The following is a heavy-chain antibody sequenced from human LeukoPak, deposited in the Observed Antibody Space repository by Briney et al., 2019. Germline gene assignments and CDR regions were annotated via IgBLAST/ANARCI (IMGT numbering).Heavy chain of an antibody. CDR2: IIPIFGTT. J-gene: IGHJ6*02. D-gene: IGHD2/OR15-2a*01. CDR1: GGTFSGYA. Sequence: ASVKVSCKASGGTFSGYAISWVRQVPGQGLEWMGRIIPIFGTTNYAQKFQGRVTITADESTSTVYMELSSLRSEDTAVYYCARDLTHGPMTFEGELYGMDVWGQGTTVTVSS. V-gene: IGHV1-69*13. CDR3: ARDLTHGPMTFEGELYGMDV.